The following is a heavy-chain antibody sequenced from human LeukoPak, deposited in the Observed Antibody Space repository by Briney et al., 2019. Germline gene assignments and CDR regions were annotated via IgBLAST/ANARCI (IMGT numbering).Heavy chain of an antibody. Sequence: PSETLSLTCTVSGGSISSYYWSWIRQPAGKGLEWIGRIYTSGSTNYNPSLKSRVTISVDTSKNQFSLKLSSVTAADTAVYSCARDLIVVVPAAAKYYYYMDVWGKGTTVTISS. CDR1: GGSISSYY. D-gene: IGHD2-2*01. CDR2: IYTSGST. V-gene: IGHV4-4*07. J-gene: IGHJ6*03. CDR3: ARDLIVVVPAAAKYYYYMDV.